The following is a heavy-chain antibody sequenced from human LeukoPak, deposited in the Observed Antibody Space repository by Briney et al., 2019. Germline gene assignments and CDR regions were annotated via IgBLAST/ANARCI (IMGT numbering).Heavy chain of an antibody. V-gene: IGHV3-53*01. CDR3: ARLKDSSGSSWFDP. CDR2: IYSGGII. D-gene: IGHD3-22*01. Sequence: GGSLRLSCAVSGFTVSTNHMTWVRQAPGKGLEWVSVIYSGGIIYYTDSVKGRFTIFRDNSKNMLFLQMNSLRAEDTAVYYCARLKDSSGSSWFDPWGQGTLVTVSS. J-gene: IGHJ5*02. CDR1: GFTVSTNH.